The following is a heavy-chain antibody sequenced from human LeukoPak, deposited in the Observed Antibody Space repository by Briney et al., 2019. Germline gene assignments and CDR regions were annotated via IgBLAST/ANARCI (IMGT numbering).Heavy chain of an antibody. CDR1: GFTFSSYG. J-gene: IGHJ4*02. V-gene: IGHV3-23*01. CDR2: ISGSGGST. D-gene: IGHD6-6*01. CDR3: AKVRSSVNRYFDY. Sequence: GGTLRLSCAASGFTFSSYGMSWVRQAPGKGLEWVSAISGSGGSTYYADSVKGRFTISRDNSKNTLYLQMNSLRAEDTAVYYCAKVRSSVNRYFDYWGQGTLVTVSS.